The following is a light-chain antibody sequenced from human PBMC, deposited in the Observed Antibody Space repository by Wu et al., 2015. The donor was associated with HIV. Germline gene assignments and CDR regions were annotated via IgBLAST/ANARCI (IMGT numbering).Light chain of an antibody. CDR1: QTISSS. Sequence: EIVMTQSPATLSVSPGERATLSCRASQTISSSLAWYQQKPGQSPRLLIYSTSTRATGIPARFSGSGSGTEFSLTISNIQSEDSAVYYCQQYNNWPPYTFGQGTKLE. CDR3: QQYNNWPPYT. V-gene: IGKV3-15*01. J-gene: IGKJ2*01. CDR2: STS.